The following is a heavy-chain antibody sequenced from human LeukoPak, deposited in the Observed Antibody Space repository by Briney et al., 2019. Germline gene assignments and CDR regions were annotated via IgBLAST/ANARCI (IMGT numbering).Heavy chain of an antibody. Sequence: SETLSLTCAVYGGSFSGYYWSWIRQPPGKGLEWIGEINHSGSTNYNPSLKSRVTISVDTSKNQFSLKLSSVTAADTAVYYCARSRNVLLWFGELARGPGYFDYWGQGTLVTVSS. J-gene: IGHJ4*02. V-gene: IGHV4-34*01. D-gene: IGHD3-10*01. CDR2: INHSGST. CDR1: GGSFSGYY. CDR3: ARSRNVLLWFGELARGPGYFDY.